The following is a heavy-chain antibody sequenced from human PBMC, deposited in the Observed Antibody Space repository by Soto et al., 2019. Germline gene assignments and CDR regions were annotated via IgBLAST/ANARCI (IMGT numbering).Heavy chain of an antibody. V-gene: IGHV4-30-4*01. CDR3: ARAHFDVLTGHYVRDFAY. D-gene: IGHD3-9*01. Sequence: SETLSLTCTVSGGSITSIDYFWSWIRQPPGKGLEWIGYIYYSGSTYYNPSLKSPLTISINTSKNRFSLKLRSVTAAYTALYYCARAHFDVLTGHYVRDFAYSGQGTPVTVSS. J-gene: IGHJ4*02. CDR2: IYYSGST. CDR1: GGSITSIDYF.